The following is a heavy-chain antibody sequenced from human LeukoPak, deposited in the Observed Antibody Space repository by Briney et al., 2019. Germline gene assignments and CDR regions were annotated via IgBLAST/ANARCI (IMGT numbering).Heavy chain of an antibody. J-gene: IGHJ5*02. CDR1: GGTFSSYA. Sequence: SVKVSCKASGGTFSSYAISWVRQAPGQGLEWMGRIIPILGIANYAQKFQGRVTITADKSTSTAYMELSSLRSEDTAVYFCAIAQNWKAGWFDPWGQGTLVTVSS. CDR2: IIPILGIA. CDR3: AIAQNWKAGWFDP. V-gene: IGHV1-69*04. D-gene: IGHD1-1*01.